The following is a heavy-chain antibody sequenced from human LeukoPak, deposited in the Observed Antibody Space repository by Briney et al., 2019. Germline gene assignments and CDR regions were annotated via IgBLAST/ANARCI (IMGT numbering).Heavy chain of an antibody. CDR2: INPNSGGT. CDR1: GYTFTGYY. J-gene: IGHJ4*02. V-gene: IGHV1-2*02. D-gene: IGHD1-26*01. CDR3: AREYPPEGSDY. Sequence: EASVKVSCKASGYTFTGYYMHWVRQAPGQGLEWMGWINPNSGGTNYAQKFQGRVTMTRDTSISTAYMELSRLRSDDTAVYNCAREYPPEGSDYWGQGTLVTVSS.